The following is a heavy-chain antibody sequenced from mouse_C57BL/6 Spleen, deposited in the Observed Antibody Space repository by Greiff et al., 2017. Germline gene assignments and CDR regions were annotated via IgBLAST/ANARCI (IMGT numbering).Heavy chain of an antibody. CDR2: IDPSDSYT. CDR1: GYTFTSYW. V-gene: IGHV1-50*01. J-gene: IGHJ2*01. CDR3: ARKGGDY. Sequence: QVQLQQPGAELVKPGASVKLSCKASGYTFTSYWMQWVKQRPGQGLEWIGEIDPSDSYTNYNQKFKGKATLTVDKSSSTAYMQLSSLTSEDSAVYYCARKGGDYWGQGTTLTVSS.